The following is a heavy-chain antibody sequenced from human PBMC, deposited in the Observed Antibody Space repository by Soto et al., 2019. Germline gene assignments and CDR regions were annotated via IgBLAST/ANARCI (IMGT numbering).Heavy chain of an antibody. J-gene: IGHJ4*02. CDR2: IVPIYRTA. Sequence: SVKVFCKASGGTFSSYRINWVRQAPGQGLEWVGGIVPIYRTADYAQKFQGRVNITADESARTSYMELRSLKSQDTAVYYCVRDSGAKLSSSWGQGTLVTVSS. V-gene: IGHV1-69*13. D-gene: IGHD6-13*01. CDR1: GGTFSSYR. CDR3: VRDSGAKLSSS.